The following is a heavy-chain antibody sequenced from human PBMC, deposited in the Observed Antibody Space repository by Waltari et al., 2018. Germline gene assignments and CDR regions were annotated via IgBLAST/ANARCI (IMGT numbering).Heavy chain of an antibody. CDR3: ARVFGYYYYYMDV. J-gene: IGHJ6*03. V-gene: IGHV4-34*02. CDR1: GGSLSGYH. CDR2: INDSGRT. Sequence: QVQLQQWGAGLLKPSETLSLTCDVSGGSLSGYHWTWIRQPPGKGLEWIGEINDSGRTTYNPALERRVTVSIDTANNQFSLRVRSVTAADTAVYYCARVFGYYYYYMDVWGKGTTVTISS. D-gene: IGHD3-3*01.